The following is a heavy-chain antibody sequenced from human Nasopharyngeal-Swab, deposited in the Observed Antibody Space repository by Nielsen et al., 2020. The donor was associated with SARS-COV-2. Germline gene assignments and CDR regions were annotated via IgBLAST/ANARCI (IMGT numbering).Heavy chain of an antibody. Sequence: ASVKVSCKASGYTFTSYGISWVRQAPGQGLEWMGWISAYNGNTNYAQKFQGRVTMTRDTSISTAYMELSRLRSDDTAVYYCARAGRYYYDSSGYYYDYYYYMDVWGKGTTVTVSS. J-gene: IGHJ6*03. V-gene: IGHV1-18*04. CDR3: ARAGRYYYDSSGYYYDYYYYMDV. CDR2: ISAYNGNT. CDR1: GYTFTSYG. D-gene: IGHD3-22*01.